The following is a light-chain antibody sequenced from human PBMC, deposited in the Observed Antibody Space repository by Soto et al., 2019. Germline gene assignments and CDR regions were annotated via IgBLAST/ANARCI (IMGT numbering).Light chain of an antibody. CDR3: QQSYSAPPWT. J-gene: IGKJ1*01. CDR2: TAT. CDR1: QKIRSY. Sequence: DIQMTQSPSSLSASVGDTITITCRASQKIRSYLNWYQQKSGKAQNLLIYTATTLQSEVPSRFSGSGSETDFTITISSLEPEDFATYYCQQSYSAPPWTFGPGTKVEMK. V-gene: IGKV1-39*01.